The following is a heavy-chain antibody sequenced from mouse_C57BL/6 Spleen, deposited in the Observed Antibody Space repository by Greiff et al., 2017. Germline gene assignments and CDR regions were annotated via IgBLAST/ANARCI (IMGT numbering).Heavy chain of an antibody. CDR1: GFTFSSYA. V-gene: IGHV5-4*01. Sequence: EVKVVESGGGLVKPGGSLKLSCAASGFTFSSYAMSWVRQTPEKRLEWVATISDGGSYTYYPDNVKGRFTISRDNAKNNLYLQMSHLESEDTAMXYCAREGDGYFDYWGQGTTLTVSS. D-gene: IGHD2-3*01. CDR3: AREGDGYFDY. CDR2: ISDGGSYT. J-gene: IGHJ2*01.